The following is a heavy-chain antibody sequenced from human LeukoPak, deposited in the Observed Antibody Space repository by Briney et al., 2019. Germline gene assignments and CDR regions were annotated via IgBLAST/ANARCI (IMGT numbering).Heavy chain of an antibody. Sequence: SETLSLTCTASGGSISSYYWSWIRQPAGKGLEWLGRIYTSGSTNYNPSLKSRVTMSVDTSKNQFSLKLNSVTAADTAVYYCARGSGYSGSYEFDYWGQGTLVTVSS. J-gene: IGHJ4*02. D-gene: IGHD1-26*01. V-gene: IGHV4-4*07. CDR2: IYTSGST. CDR1: GGSISSYY. CDR3: ARGSGYSGSYEFDY.